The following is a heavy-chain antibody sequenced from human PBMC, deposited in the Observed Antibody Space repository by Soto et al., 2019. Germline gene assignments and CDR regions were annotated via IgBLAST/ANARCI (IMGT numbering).Heavy chain of an antibody. CDR2: ISAYNGNT. V-gene: IGHV1-18*01. CDR3: ARGVEYCTNGVCYYWYFDL. Sequence: ASVKVSCKASGYTFTSYGISWVRQAPGQGLEWVGWISAYNGNTNYAQKLQGRVTMTTDTSTSTAYMELRSLRSDDTAVYYCARGVEYCTNGVCYYWYFDLWGRGTLVTVSS. J-gene: IGHJ2*01. D-gene: IGHD2-8*01. CDR1: GYTFTSYG.